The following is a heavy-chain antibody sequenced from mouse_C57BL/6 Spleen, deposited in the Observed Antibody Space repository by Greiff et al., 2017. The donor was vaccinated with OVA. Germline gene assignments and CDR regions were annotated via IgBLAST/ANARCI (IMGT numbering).Heavy chain of an antibody. D-gene: IGHD2-3*01. CDR2: INPNNGGT. CDR3: ARAKEDGYYPRFDW. Sequence: EVQLQQSGPELVKPGASVKISCKASGYTFTDYYMNWVKQSHGKSLEWIGDINPNNGGTSYNQKFKGKATLTVDKSSSTAYMELRSLTSEDSAVYYCARAKEDGYYPRFDWWGQGTTLTVSS. CDR1: GYTFTDYY. V-gene: IGHV1-26*01. J-gene: IGHJ2*01.